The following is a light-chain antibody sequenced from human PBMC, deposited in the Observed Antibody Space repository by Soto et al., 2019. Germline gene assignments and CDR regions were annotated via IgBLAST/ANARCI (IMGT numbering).Light chain of an antibody. V-gene: IGLV1-44*01. Sequence: QSVLTQPPSASGIPGQRVTISCSGSSSNIGSNTVHWYQHLPGTAPKLLIYSNNQRPSGVPDRFSGSKSGTSASLAISGLQSEDEADYYCASWDDSLNGSYVFGTGTKLTVL. CDR2: SNN. J-gene: IGLJ1*01. CDR1: SSNIGSNT. CDR3: ASWDDSLNGSYV.